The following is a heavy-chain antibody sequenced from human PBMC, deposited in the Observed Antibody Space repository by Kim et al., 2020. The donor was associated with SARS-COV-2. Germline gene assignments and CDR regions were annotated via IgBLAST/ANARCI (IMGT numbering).Heavy chain of an antibody. CDR3: TRREGGFPMDV. V-gene: IGHV3-73*01. Sequence: GGSLRLSCAASEFSFSGSAMHWVRQAPGKGLEWVGRIRSKTNNYATSYTASVKGRFTVSRDDSKNTAYLQMSSLKTEDTAVYYCTRREGGFPMDVWGQGTTVTVSS. J-gene: IGHJ6*02. CDR1: EFSFSGSA. CDR2: IRSKTNNYAT. D-gene: IGHD3-16*01.